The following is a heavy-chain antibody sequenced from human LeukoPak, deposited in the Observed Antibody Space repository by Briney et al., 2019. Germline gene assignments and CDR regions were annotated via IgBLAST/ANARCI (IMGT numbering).Heavy chain of an antibody. J-gene: IGHJ4*02. CDR3: ASVYCNGGTCRYNFDF. Sequence: HPGGSLRLSCAASGFTFSTFAMSWVRQAPGKGLEWVSGIVASGGGTNYADSVKGRLTISRDNSKNTLYLQMNSLRAEDTAVYFCASVYCNGGTCRYNFDFWGQGTLVTVSS. D-gene: IGHD2-15*01. CDR1: GFTFSTFA. CDR2: IVASGGGT. V-gene: IGHV3-23*01.